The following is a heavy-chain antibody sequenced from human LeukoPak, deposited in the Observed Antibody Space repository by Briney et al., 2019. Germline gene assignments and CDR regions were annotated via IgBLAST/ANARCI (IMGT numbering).Heavy chain of an antibody. V-gene: IGHV3-15*01. D-gene: IGHD1-26*01. CDR1: GFTFSDAR. Sequence: GGSLRLSCAASGFTFSDARMSWVRQAPGKGLEWVGRIKSKTDGGTTDYAAPVKGRFTISRDDSKNTLYLQMNSLKTEDTAVYYCTTRGGSFSIFDYWGQGTLVTVSS. J-gene: IGHJ4*02. CDR3: TTRGGSFSIFDY. CDR2: IKSKTDGGTT.